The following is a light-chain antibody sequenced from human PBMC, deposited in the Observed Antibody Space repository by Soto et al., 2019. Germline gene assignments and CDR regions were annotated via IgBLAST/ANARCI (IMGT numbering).Light chain of an antibody. CDR2: AAS. V-gene: IGKV1-39*01. Sequence: DIQMTQAPSSLSASVGDRVTITCRASQSISSYLNWYQQKPGKAPTLLIYAASSLQSGVPSRFSGSGSGTDFTLTISSLQPEDFATYDCQQRYSTLWTFGQGTQVQIK. J-gene: IGKJ1*01. CDR3: QQRYSTLWT. CDR1: QSISSY.